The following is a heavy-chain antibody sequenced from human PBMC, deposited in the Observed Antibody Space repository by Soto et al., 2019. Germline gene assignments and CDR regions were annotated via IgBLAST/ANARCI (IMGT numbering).Heavy chain of an antibody. J-gene: IGHJ4*02. CDR3: AKDLVADRYY. CDR1: GFTFSSYA. D-gene: IGHD6-6*01. CDR2: ISGSGGST. Sequence: GGSLRLSCAASGFTFSSYAMSWVRQAPGKGLEWVSAISGSGGSTYYGDSVKGRFTISRDNSKKTLYLQMNSLRAEDAAVYDCAKDLVADRYYWGQGTLVTVSS. V-gene: IGHV3-23*01.